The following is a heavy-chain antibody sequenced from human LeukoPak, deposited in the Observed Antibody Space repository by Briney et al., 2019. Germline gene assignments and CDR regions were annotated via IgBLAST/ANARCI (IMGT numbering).Heavy chain of an antibody. J-gene: IGHJ3*02. CDR1: GFTFSSYN. V-gene: IGHV3-49*04. CDR3: TRVIGGYSSGWHLGAFDI. Sequence: PGGSLRLSCAASGFTFSSYNMNWVRQAPGKGLEWVGFIRSKAYGGTTEYAASVKGRFTISRDDSKSIAYLQMNSLKTEDTAVYYCTRVIGGYSSGWHLGAFDIWGQGTMVTVSS. D-gene: IGHD6-19*01. CDR2: IRSKAYGGTT.